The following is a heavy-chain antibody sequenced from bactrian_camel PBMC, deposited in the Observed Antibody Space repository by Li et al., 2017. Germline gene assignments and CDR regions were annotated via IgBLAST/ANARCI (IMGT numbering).Heavy chain of an antibody. Sequence: VQLVESGGGSVQAGGSLRLSCAFSGYTYSGHCMGWFRQAPGKEREGVAVIHARAGITYYADSVKGRFTIIRDLTPNTIYLQLNSLKREDTAMYYCAANKPPCYYSETLAAQADDFNHWGQGTQVTVS. CDR2: IHARAGIT. J-gene: IGHJ4*01. CDR3: AANKPPCYYSETLAAQADDFNH. CDR1: GYTYSGHC. V-gene: IGHV3S1*01. D-gene: IGHD2*01.